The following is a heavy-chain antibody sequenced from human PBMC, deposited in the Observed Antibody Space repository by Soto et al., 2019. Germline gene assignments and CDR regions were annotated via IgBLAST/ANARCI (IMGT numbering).Heavy chain of an antibody. D-gene: IGHD5-18*01. CDR2: IYYSGST. CDR1: GGSISSSSYY. Sequence: SETLSLTCTVSGGSISSSSYYWGWIRQPPGKGLEWIGSIYYSGSTYYNPSLKSRVTISVDTSKNQFSLKLSSVTAADTAVYYCARSDTAMVIWYWGQGTLVTVSS. V-gene: IGHV4-39*01. CDR3: ARSDTAMVIWY. J-gene: IGHJ4*02.